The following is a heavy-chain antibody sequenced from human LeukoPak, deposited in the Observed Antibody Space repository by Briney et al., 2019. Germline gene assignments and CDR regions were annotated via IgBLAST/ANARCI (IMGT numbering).Heavy chain of an antibody. V-gene: IGHV3-7*01. D-gene: IGHD3-10*01. Sequence: GGSLRLSCAASGFTFSDYWMSWVRQAPGKWLEWVANIKKDGSGKYYVDSVKGGFTISRENAKNSLYLQMNSLRDDDTAVYYCARLSYDSGTHYTVYKYWGQGTLVTVSS. CDR3: ARLSYDSGTHYTVYKY. CDR2: IKKDGSGK. CDR1: GFTFSDYW. J-gene: IGHJ4*02.